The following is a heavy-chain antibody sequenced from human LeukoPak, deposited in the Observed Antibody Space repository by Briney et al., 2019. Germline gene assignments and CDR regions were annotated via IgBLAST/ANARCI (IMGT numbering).Heavy chain of an antibody. D-gene: IGHD6-13*01. Sequence: SETLSLTCTVSGGSISSYYWSWIRQPDGKGLEWIGRIYTSGSTNYNPSLKSRVTISVDKSKNQFSLKLSSVTAADTAVYYCARDEYSSSWDYYYYYMDVWGKGTTVTVSS. CDR1: GGSISSYY. CDR2: IYTSGST. J-gene: IGHJ6*03. V-gene: IGHV4-4*07. CDR3: ARDEYSSSWDYYYYYMDV.